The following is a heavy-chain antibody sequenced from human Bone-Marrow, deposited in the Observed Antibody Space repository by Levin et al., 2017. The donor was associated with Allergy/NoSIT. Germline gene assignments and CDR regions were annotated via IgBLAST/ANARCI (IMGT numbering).Heavy chain of an antibody. CDR1: GDSFSSGGYY. CDR3: ARGLRGWFDP. J-gene: IGHJ5*02. Sequence: SETLSLTCTVSGDSFSSGGYYWTWIRQHPGKGLEWLGYSYDSGIAHYNSSLESRITISRDTSKNELSLRLTSVTVADTAIYYCARGLRGWFDPWGQGILVTVSS. CDR2: SYDSGIA. V-gene: IGHV4-31*03.